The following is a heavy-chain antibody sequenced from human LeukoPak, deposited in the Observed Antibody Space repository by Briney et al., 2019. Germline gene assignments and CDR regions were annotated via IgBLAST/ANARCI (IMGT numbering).Heavy chain of an antibody. J-gene: IGHJ4*02. CDR3: ARDPSITIFGVVTPYFDY. D-gene: IGHD3-3*01. CDR1: GYTFTSYG. Sequence: ASVKVSCKASGYTFTSYGISWVRQAPGQGLEWMGWISAHNGNTNYAQKLQGRVTMTTDTSTSTAYMELRSLRSDDTAVYYCARDPSITIFGVVTPYFDYWGQGTLVTVSS. CDR2: ISAHNGNT. V-gene: IGHV1-18*01.